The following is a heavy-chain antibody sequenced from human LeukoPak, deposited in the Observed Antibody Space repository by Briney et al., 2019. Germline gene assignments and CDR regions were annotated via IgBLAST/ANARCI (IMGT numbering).Heavy chain of an antibody. D-gene: IGHD5-12*01. J-gene: IGHJ4*02. CDR1: GFTFTSYW. CDR2: INSDGSST. V-gene: IGHV3-74*01. CDR3: ARSSTSGYDRVDFDY. Sequence: PGGSLRLSCAASGFTFTSYWMHWVRQTPGKGLVWVSRINSDGSSTSYADSVKGRFTISRDNAKNTLYLQMNSLRAEDTAVYYCARSSTSGYDRVDFDYWGQGTLVTVSS.